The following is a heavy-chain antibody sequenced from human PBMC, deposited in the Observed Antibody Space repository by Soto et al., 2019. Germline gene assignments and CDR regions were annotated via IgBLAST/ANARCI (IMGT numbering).Heavy chain of an antibody. CDR1: GGSFSGYY. CDR3: ARGDILTGYTY. V-gene: IGHV4-34*01. D-gene: IGHD3-9*01. CDR2: ITHRGST. Sequence: SETLSLTCAVYGGSFSGYYWSWIRQPPGKGLEWIGEITHRGSTNYNPSLKSRVTISVDTSKNQFSLKLSSVTAADTAVYYCARGDILTGYTYWGHGTLVTV. J-gene: IGHJ4*01.